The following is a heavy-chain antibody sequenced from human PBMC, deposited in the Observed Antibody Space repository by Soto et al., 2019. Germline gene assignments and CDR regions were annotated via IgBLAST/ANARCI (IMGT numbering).Heavy chain of an antibody. D-gene: IGHD2-21*01. Sequence: ALRLSCAASGFTFSSYSMNWVRQAPGKGLEWVSSISSSSSYIYYADSVKGRFTISRDNAKNSLYLQMNSLRAEDTAVYYCARRTLWYYFDYWGQGTLVTVSS. CDR2: ISSSSSYI. V-gene: IGHV3-21*01. CDR1: GFTFSSYS. J-gene: IGHJ4*02. CDR3: ARRTLWYYFDY.